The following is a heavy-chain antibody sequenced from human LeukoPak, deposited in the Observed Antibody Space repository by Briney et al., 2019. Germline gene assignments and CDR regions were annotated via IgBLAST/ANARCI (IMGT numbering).Heavy chain of an antibody. CDR3: ARDLGAAAGRSYNWFDP. CDR2: IYYSGST. J-gene: IGHJ5*02. V-gene: IGHV4-59*01. D-gene: IGHD6-13*01. Sequence: SSETLSLTCTVSGGSISSYYWSWIRQPPGKGLEWIGYIYYSGSTNYNPSLKSRVTISVDTSKNQFSLKLSSVTAADTAVYYCARDLGAAAGRSYNWFDPWGQGTLVTVSS. CDR1: GGSISSYY.